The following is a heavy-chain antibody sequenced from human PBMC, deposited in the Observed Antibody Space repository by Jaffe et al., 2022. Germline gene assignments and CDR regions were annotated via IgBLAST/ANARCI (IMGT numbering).Heavy chain of an antibody. Sequence: EVQLLESGGGLVQPGGSLRLSCAASGFTFSSYAMSWVRQAPGKGLEWVSAISGSGGSTYYADSVKGRFTISRDNSKNTLYLQMNSLRAEDTAVYYCAKSRYCTGGVCPGDYFDYWGQGTLVTVSS. CDR1: GFTFSSYA. V-gene: IGHV3-23*01. J-gene: IGHJ4*02. CDR3: AKSRYCTGGVCPGDYFDY. CDR2: ISGSGGST. D-gene: IGHD2-8*02.